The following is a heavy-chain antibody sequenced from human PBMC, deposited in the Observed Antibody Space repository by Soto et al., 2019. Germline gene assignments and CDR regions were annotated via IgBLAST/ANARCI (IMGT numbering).Heavy chain of an antibody. CDR1: VFTFSSYG. D-gene: IGHD3-22*01. CDR3: AKARHYYDSSGTLYYFDY. CDR2: ISYDGSNK. J-gene: IGHJ4*02. Sequence: PWWSLRLSCSASVFTFSSYGMHWSRQAPGKGLEWVAVISYDGSNKYYADSVKGRFTISRDNSKNTLYLQMNSLRAEDTAVYYCAKARHYYDSSGTLYYFDYWGQGTLVTVSS. V-gene: IGHV3-30*18.